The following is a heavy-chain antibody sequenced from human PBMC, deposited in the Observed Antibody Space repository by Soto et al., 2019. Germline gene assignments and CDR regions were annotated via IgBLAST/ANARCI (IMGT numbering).Heavy chain of an antibody. CDR3: ARAENYYDSSGYYYSISDY. CDR2: ISADNGNT. CDR1: GYTFTNYG. Sequence: RASVKVSCKASGYTFTNYGIGWVRQAPGQGLEWMGWISADNGNTNYAQKVQGRVTMTTDTPTSTAYMELRSLRSDDTAVYYRARAENYYDSSGYYYSISDYWGQGTLVTVSS. V-gene: IGHV1-18*01. J-gene: IGHJ4*02. D-gene: IGHD3-22*01.